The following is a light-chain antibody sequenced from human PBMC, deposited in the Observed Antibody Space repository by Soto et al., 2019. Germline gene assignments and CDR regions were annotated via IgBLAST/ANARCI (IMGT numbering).Light chain of an antibody. Sequence: DIQMTQSPSTLSASVGDRVTMTCRASQGIRKDLAWHQQKPGKAPKLLIYDASSLESGVPQRFSGSGSGTEFTLTISSLQTDDFSTYYCQQYHSYWTFGQGTKVDIK. V-gene: IGKV1-5*01. CDR1: QGIRKD. J-gene: IGKJ1*01. CDR3: QQYHSYWT. CDR2: DAS.